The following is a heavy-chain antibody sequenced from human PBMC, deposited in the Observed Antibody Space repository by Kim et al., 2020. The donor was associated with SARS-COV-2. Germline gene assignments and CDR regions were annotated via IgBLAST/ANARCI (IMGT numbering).Heavy chain of an antibody. CDR1: GGSISSSSYY. V-gene: IGHV4-39*01. J-gene: IGHJ5*02. D-gene: IGHD3-22*01. Sequence: SETLSLTCTVSGGSISSSSYYWGWIRQPPGKGLEWIGSIYYSGSTYYNLSLKSRVTISVDTSKNQFSLKLSSVTAADTAVYYCVVYYYGSSGYYFEDDTWGQGTLVTVSS. CDR3: VVYYYGSSGYYFEDDT. CDR2: IYYSGST.